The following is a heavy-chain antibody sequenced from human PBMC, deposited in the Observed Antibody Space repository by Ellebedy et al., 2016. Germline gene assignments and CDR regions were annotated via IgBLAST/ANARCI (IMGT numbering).Heavy chain of an antibody. CDR2: IIPILGIA. CDR3: ARDKGSSGWGGLDY. V-gene: IGHV1-69*04. D-gene: IGHD6-19*01. J-gene: IGHJ4*02. CDR1: GGTFSSYA. Sequence: ASVKVSCKASGGTFSSYAISWVRQAPGQGLEWMGRIIPILGIANYAQKFQGRVTITADKSTSTAYMELSSLRSEDTAVYYCARDKGSSGWGGLDYWGQGTLVTVSS.